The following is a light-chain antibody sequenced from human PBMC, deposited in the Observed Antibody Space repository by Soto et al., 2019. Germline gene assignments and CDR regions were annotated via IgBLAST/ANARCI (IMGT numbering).Light chain of an antibody. Sequence: DIHMTQSPSFLSASVGASFTITCRANQTITHYLNWYQQKPGRAPALLIYDASSLQSGVPSRFSGCGSGTDFTLTISSLQPEDFATYYCQQLYTYPLTFGGGTKVDIK. J-gene: IGKJ4*01. CDR2: DAS. CDR3: QQLYTYPLT. CDR1: QTITHY. V-gene: IGKV1-39*01.